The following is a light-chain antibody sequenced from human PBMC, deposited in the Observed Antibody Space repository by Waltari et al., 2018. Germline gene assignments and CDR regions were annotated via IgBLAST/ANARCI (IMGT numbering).Light chain of an antibody. V-gene: IGLV1-51*02. CDR3: GAWESRLGAGGV. Sequence: QSVLTQPPSVSAAPGQKVTISCSGSSSNIGNSYVSWYQQFPGTAPKLLIYENRNRPLQIPDPFLGSKSGPSTTLVITELQTWDEADYYCGAWESRLGAGGVFGGGTKVTVL. CDR1: SSNIGNSY. J-gene: IGLJ3*02. CDR2: ENR.